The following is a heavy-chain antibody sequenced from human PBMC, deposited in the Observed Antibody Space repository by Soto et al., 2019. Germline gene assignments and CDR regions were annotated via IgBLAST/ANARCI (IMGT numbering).Heavy chain of an antibody. D-gene: IGHD3-3*01. CDR3: ARDRGITIFGGWGYYYGMDV. J-gene: IGHJ6*02. CDR1: GFTFSSYW. Sequence: PGGSLRLSCAASGFTFSSYWMSWVRQAPGKWLEWVANIKQDGSEKYYVDSVKGRFTISRDNAKNSLYLQMNSLRAEDTAVYYCARDRGITIFGGWGYYYGMDVWGQGTTVTVSS. V-gene: IGHV3-7*01. CDR2: IKQDGSEK.